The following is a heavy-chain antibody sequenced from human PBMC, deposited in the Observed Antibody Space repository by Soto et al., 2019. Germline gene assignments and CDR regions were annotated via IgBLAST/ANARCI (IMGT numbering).Heavy chain of an antibody. Sequence: GGSLRLPCAVSGFNVSSNYMTGVRQAPGKGLEWVSLIYSGGNTYYADSVKGRFTISRDNSKNTVYLQMKGLRAEDTAVYYCARETVTYYYYYGLDVSGQGXSVTVSS. CDR1: GFNVSSNY. D-gene: IGHD4-4*01. V-gene: IGHV3-53*01. CDR3: ARETVTYYYYYGLDV. CDR2: IYSGGNT. J-gene: IGHJ6*02.